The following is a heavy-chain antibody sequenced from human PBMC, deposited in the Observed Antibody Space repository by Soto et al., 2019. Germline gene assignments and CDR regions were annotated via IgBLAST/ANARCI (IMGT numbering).Heavy chain of an antibody. V-gene: IGHV3-53*04. D-gene: IGHD4-17*01. J-gene: IGHJ6*03. CDR3: ARDFSSVTKAAPYFYYYMDV. CDR1: GFTVSSNY. Sequence: GGSLRLSCAASGFTVSSNYMSWVRQAPGKGLEWVSVIYSGGSTYYADSVKGRFTISRHNSKNTLYLQMNSLRAEDTAVYYCARDFSSVTKAAPYFYYYMDVRGKGTTGTGPS. CDR2: IYSGGST.